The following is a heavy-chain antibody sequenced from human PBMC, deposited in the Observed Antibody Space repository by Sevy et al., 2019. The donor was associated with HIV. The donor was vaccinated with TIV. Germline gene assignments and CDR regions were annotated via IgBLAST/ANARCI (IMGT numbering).Heavy chain of an antibody. D-gene: IGHD3-3*01. V-gene: IGHV1-2*06. J-gene: IGHJ6*02. CDR2: INPISGGT. CDR3: ARAPTDFWTGGMDV. CDR1: GYAFTGYY. Sequence: ASVKVSCKASGYAFTGYYIHWVRQAPGQGLEWMGRINPISGGTDESQKFQGRVTMSRDTSISTAYMDVTRLRSDDTAVYYCARAPTDFWTGGMDVWGQGTVVTVSS.